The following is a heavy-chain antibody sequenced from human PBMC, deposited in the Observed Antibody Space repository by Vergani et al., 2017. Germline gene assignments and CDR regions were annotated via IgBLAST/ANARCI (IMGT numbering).Heavy chain of an antibody. D-gene: IGHD1-26*01. Sequence: QVQLVQSGAEVKKPGSSVKVSCKASGGTFSSYTISWVRQAPGQGLEWMGRTIPILGIANYAQKFQGRVTITADKSTSTAYMELSSLRSEDTAVYYCAIVGAGIDYWGQGTLVTVSS. CDR2: TIPILGIA. CDR3: AIVGAGIDY. CDR1: GGTFSSYT. J-gene: IGHJ4*02. V-gene: IGHV1-69*02.